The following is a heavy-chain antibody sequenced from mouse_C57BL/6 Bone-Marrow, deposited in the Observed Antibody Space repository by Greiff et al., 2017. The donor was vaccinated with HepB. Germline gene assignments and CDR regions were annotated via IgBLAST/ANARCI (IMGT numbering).Heavy chain of an antibody. CDR3: ARMTYDYYAMDY. Sequence: QVQLQQPGAELVKPGASVKLSCKASGYTFTSYWMHWVKQRPGQGLEWIGMIHPNSGSTNYNEKFKSKATLTVDKSSSTAYMQLSSLTSEDSAVYYCARMTYDYYAMDYWGQGTSVTVSS. D-gene: IGHD2-10*02. CDR2: IHPNSGST. J-gene: IGHJ4*01. V-gene: IGHV1-64*01. CDR1: GYTFTSYW.